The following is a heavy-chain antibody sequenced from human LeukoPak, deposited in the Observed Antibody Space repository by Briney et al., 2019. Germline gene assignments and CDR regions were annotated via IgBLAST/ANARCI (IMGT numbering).Heavy chain of an antibody. D-gene: IGHD3-3*01. CDR2: INPNSGGT. J-gene: IGHJ6*03. Sequence: ASVKVSCKASGYTFTGYYMHWVRQAPGQGLEWMGWINPNSGGTNYAQKFQGRVTMTRDTSISTAYMELSRLRSDDTAVYYCARGSLYDFWSGYYTMDVWGKGTTVTVSS. V-gene: IGHV1-2*02. CDR1: GYTFTGYY. CDR3: ARGSLYDFWSGYYTMDV.